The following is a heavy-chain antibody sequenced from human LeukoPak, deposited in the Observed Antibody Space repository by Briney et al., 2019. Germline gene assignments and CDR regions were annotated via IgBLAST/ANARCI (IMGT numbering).Heavy chain of an antibody. Sequence: GGSLRLSCAAAGVTGSSNFMMWVRQAPGKGLEWVSFIYSGGTTYYADSVKGRFTISRDTFRNTLYLQMNNLRAEDTAVYYCASYFGRSWGQGTLVTVSS. CDR1: GVTGSSNF. J-gene: IGHJ5*02. CDR2: IYSGGTT. CDR3: ASYFGRS. D-gene: IGHD3-10*01. V-gene: IGHV3-53*01.